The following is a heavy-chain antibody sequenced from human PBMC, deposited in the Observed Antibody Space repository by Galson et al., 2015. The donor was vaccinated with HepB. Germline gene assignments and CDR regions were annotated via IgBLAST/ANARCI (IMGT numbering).Heavy chain of an antibody. V-gene: IGHV3-9*01. D-gene: IGHD3-22*01. CDR2: IGWNSGTI. J-gene: IGHJ4*02. CDR1: GFTFGTYA. Sequence: SLRLSCAASGFTFGTYAMHWVRLVPGKGLEWVSGIGWNSGTIGYADSVKGRFTISRDSGKNSLYLQMNSLRPEDTAFYYCAKDTSEYYYDVSGYFSYFDHWGQGTLVTVSS. CDR3: AKDTSEYYYDVSGYFSYFDH.